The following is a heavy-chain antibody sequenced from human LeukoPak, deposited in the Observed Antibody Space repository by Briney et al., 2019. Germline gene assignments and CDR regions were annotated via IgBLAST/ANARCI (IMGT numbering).Heavy chain of an antibody. CDR2: ISCGSRYI. D-gene: IGHD6-19*01. J-gene: IGHJ4*02. V-gene: IGHV3-21*01. CDR1: GFTFNSYS. CDR3: ARDIISYSSGCYDY. Sequence: GGSLRLSCAASGFTFNSYSMNWVRQAPGKGLEWVSSISCGSRYIYYADSVKGRFTISRDNAKNSLYLQMNSLRAEDTAVYYCARDIISYSSGCYDYWGQGTLVTVSS.